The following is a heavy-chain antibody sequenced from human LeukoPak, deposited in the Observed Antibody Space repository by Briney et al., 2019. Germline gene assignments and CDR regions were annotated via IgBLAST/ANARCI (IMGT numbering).Heavy chain of an antibody. J-gene: IGHJ4*02. Sequence: GGSLRLSCAASDFTFSSFGMYWLRQAPRKGLEWVAFIRYDGTNKYYADSVKGRFTISRDNSKNTLFLQMNSLRSEDTAVYYCAKDWSYIDHHTGPIWGQGTLVTVSS. V-gene: IGHV3-30*02. D-gene: IGHD1-26*01. CDR3: AKDWSYIDHHTGPI. CDR2: IRYDGTNK. CDR1: DFTFSSFG.